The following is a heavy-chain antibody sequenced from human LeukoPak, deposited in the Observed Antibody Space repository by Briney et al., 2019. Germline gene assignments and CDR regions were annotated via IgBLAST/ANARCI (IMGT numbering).Heavy chain of an antibody. J-gene: IGHJ5*02. CDR2: INPNSGGT. CDR1: GYTFTGYY. CDR3: ARCLGGALTGLAYGGREPLFPVP. V-gene: IGHV1-2*02. Sequence: GASVKVSCKASGYTFTGYYMHWVRQAPGQGLEWMGWINPNSGGTNYAQKFQGRVTMTRDTSISTAYMELSRLRSDDTAVYYCARCLGGALTGLAYGGREPLFPVPWG. D-gene: IGHD3-16*01.